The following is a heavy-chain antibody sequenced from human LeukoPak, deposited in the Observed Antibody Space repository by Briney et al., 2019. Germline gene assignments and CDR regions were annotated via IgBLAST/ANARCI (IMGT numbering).Heavy chain of an antibody. CDR2: ISYDGSNK. CDR1: GFTFSSYG. CDR3: ARDFARYYYGSGSHS. J-gene: IGHJ4*02. Sequence: GGSLRLSCAASGFTFSSYGMHWVRQAPGKGLEWVAVISYDGSNKYYADSVKGRFTISRDNAKNSLYLQMNSLRAEDTAVYYCARDFARYYYGSGSHSWGQGTLVTVSS. V-gene: IGHV3-30*03. D-gene: IGHD3-10*01.